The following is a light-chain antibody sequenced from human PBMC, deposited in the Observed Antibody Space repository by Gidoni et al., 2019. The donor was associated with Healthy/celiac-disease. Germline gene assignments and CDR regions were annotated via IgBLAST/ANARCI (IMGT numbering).Light chain of an antibody. CDR3: QQRSNWPRT. CDR1: QSVSSY. V-gene: IGKV3-11*01. CDR2: DAS. Sequence: EIVLTQSPATLSLSPVERATLSCRASQSVSSYLAWYQQKPGQAPRLLIYDASNRATGIPARFSGSGSGPDFTLTISSLEPEDFAVYYCQQRSNWPRTFGQGTRLEI. J-gene: IGKJ5*01.